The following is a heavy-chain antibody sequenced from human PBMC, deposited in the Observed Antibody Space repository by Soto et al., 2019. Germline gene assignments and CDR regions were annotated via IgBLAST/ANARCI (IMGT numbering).Heavy chain of an antibody. CDR1: GFTFSSYG. V-gene: IGHV3-33*01. CDR2: IWYDGSNK. D-gene: IGHD3-22*01. J-gene: IGHJ6*02. Sequence: GGSLRLSCAASGFTFSSYGMHWVRQAPGKGLEWVAVIWYDGSNKYYADSVKGRFTISRDNSKNTLYLQMNSLRAEDTAVYYCARDYYDSSGHRSRGMDVWGQGTTVTVSS. CDR3: ARDYYDSSGHRSRGMDV.